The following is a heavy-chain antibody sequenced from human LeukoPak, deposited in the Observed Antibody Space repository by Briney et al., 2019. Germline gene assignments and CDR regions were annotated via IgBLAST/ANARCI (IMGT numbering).Heavy chain of an antibody. Sequence: MPSETLSLTCTVSGGSISSYYWSWTRQPPGKGLEWLGYIYYSGSTNYNPSLKSRVTISVDTSKNQYSLKLSSVTAADTAVYYCARGGLQYDYWGQGTLVTVSS. CDR3: ARGGLQYDY. J-gene: IGHJ4*02. CDR2: IYYSGST. D-gene: IGHD4-11*01. CDR1: GGSISSYY. V-gene: IGHV4-59*01.